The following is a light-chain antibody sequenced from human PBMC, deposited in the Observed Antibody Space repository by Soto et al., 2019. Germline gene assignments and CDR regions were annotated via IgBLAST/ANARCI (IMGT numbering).Light chain of an antibody. CDR1: QTVNSIY. V-gene: IGKV3-20*01. Sequence: EIVLTQSLGTLSWYRGERATLSCRASQTVNSIYFAWYQRKPGQAPRLLIYGASNRATGIPDRFSGSESGTDFTLTISRLEAEDFGVYYCQQYDTSPRTFGQGTKVEIK. CDR3: QQYDTSPRT. J-gene: IGKJ1*01. CDR2: GAS.